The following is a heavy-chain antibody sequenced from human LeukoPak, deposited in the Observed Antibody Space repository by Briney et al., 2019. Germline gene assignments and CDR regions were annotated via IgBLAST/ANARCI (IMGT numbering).Heavy chain of an antibody. J-gene: IGHJ4*02. D-gene: IGHD3-10*01. CDR1: GYSFTSYW. V-gene: IGHV5-51*01. CDR3: ARLIEEDGSGSYYYYFDY. CDR2: IYPGDSDT. Sequence: PRESLKISCKGSGYSFTSYWIGWVRQMPGKGLEWMGIIYPGDSDTRYSPSFQGQVTISADKSISTAYLQWSSLKASDTAMYYCARLIEEDGSGSYYYYFDYWGQGTLVTVSS.